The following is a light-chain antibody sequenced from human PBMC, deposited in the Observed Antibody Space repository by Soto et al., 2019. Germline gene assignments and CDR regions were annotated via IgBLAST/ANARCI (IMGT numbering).Light chain of an antibody. CDR3: QQYKTYPLT. CDR1: QDISNH. V-gene: IGKV1-16*02. J-gene: IGKJ4*01. CDR2: GAF. Sequence: DIQMTQSPSSLSASVGDRVTITCRASQDISNHLAWFQQKPGKAPKSLIYGAFSLQGGVPSKFSGSGSGTDFTLAISSLQPEDFATYYCQQYKTYPLTFGGGTKVEIK.